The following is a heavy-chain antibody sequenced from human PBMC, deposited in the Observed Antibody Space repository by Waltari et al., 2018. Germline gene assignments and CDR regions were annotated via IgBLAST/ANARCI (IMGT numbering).Heavy chain of an antibody. Sequence: QVQLVQSGTEVKKPGASVKVSCKVSGTSLTGVSIHWGRQAPGKGLEWMGGVDPEDSEKIYAQKFQGRVTMTEDTSTDTAYMELSRLRSEDTAIYYCATVYCGGGACYKYQYYYGLDVWGQGTTVTV. V-gene: IGHV1-24*01. D-gene: IGHD2-8*02. CDR2: VDPEDSEK. J-gene: IGHJ6*02. CDR3: ATVYCGGGACYKYQYYYGLDV. CDR1: GTSLTGVS.